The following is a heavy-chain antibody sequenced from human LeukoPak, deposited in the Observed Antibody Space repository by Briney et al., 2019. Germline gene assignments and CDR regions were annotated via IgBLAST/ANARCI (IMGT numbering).Heavy chain of an antibody. V-gene: IGHV1-2*02. CDR2: INPNSGGT. CDR3: ARVVIITHFDY. D-gene: IGHD3-3*01. J-gene: IGHJ4*02. Sequence: ASVKVSCKASGYTFTGDHVHWVRQAPGQGLEWMGWINPNSGGTNYAQKFQGGVTMTRDTSISTAYMELSSLRSDDTAVYYCARVVIITHFDYWGQGTLVTVSS. CDR1: GYTFTGDH.